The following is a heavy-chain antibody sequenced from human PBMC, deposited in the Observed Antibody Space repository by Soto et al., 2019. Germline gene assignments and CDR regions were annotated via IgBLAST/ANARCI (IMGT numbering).Heavy chain of an antibody. Sequence: SETLSLTCPVSGDSISTSSSYYWGWIRPPPGKGLEWIANMYYSGSTYYNPSLKSRVTISLETSKNQFSLKLSSVTAADTAVYYCARIKIVGILTYYMDVWGKGTTVTVS. J-gene: IGHJ6*03. D-gene: IGHD3-3*01. CDR1: GDSISTSSSYY. CDR3: ARIKIVGILTYYMDV. V-gene: IGHV4-39*01. CDR2: MYYSGST.